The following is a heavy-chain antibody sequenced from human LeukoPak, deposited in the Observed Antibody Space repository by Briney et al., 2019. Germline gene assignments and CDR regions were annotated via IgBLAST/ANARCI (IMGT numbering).Heavy chain of an antibody. V-gene: IGHV3-30*18. CDR3: AKVPRGYSGYDYRGHHDY. D-gene: IGHD5-12*01. J-gene: IGHJ4*02. CDR1: GFTFSSYG. Sequence: GGSLRLSCAASGFTFSSYGMHWVRQAPGKGLEWVAIISYDGSNKYYADSVQGRFTISRDNSKNTLYLQMNSLRAEDTAVYYCAKVPRGYSGYDYRGHHDYWGQGTLVTVSS. CDR2: ISYDGSNK.